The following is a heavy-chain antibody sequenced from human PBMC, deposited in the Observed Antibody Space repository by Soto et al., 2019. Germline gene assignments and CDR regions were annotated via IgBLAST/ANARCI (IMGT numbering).Heavy chain of an antibody. CDR2: MNPNSGNT. J-gene: IGHJ6*03. V-gene: IGHV1-8*01. D-gene: IGHD6-19*01. CDR3: ARGLAVAGTYYSYMDV. CDR1: GYTFTSYD. Sequence: QVQLVQSGAEVKKPGASVKVSCKASGYTFTSYDINWVRQATGQGLEWMGWMNPNSGNTGYAQKFQGRVTMTRNTSISTAYMELSSLRSEDTAVYYCARGLAVAGTYYSYMDVWGKGTTVTVSS.